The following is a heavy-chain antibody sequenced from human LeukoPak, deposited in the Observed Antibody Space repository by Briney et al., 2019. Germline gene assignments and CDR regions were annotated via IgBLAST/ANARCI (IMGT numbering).Heavy chain of an antibody. J-gene: IGHJ4*02. Sequence: GGSLRLSCAASGFTVISNYMSWVRQAPGKGLEWVSLIYSDGSTYYADSVKGRFTISRDTSKNILYLQMNNLRAEDTAVYYCARDLTSYDYVWDYWGQGTLVTVSS. CDR3: ARDLTSYDYVWDY. D-gene: IGHD3-16*01. CDR2: IYSDGST. CDR1: GFTVISNY. V-gene: IGHV3-66*01.